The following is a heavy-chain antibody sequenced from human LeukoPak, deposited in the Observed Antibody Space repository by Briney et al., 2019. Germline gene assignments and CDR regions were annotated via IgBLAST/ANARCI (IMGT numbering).Heavy chain of an antibody. V-gene: IGHV3-30*02. CDR1: GFTFSSYG. Sequence: PGGSLRLXCAASGFTFSSYGMHWVRQAPGKGLEWVAFIRYDGSNKYYADSVKGRFTISRDNSKSTLYLQMNSLRAEDTAVYYCAKDPSRFLEWLSVSDYWGQGTLVTVSS. D-gene: IGHD3-3*01. CDR2: IRYDGSNK. J-gene: IGHJ4*02. CDR3: AKDPSRFLEWLSVSDY.